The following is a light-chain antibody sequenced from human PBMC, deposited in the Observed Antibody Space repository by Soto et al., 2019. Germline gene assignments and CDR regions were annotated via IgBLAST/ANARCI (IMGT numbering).Light chain of an antibody. Sequence: QPVLTQSPSASASLGASVKLTCTLSSGHSSYAIAWHQQQPEKGPRYLMKLNSDGSHNKGDGIPDRFSGSSSGAERYLTISSLKYEDEADYYCQTWNTGTQVVFGGGTKLTVL. CDR2: LNSDGSH. V-gene: IGLV4-69*01. CDR3: QTWNTGTQVV. CDR1: SGHSSYA. J-gene: IGLJ2*01.